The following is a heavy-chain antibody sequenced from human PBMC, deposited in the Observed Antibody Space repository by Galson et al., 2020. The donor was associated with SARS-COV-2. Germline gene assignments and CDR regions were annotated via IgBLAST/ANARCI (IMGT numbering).Heavy chain of an antibody. J-gene: IGHJ2*01. CDR3: ARSRDYDFWSGYSQVGWWYFDL. V-gene: IGHV4-59*01. D-gene: IGHD3-3*01. CDR1: GGSISSYY. Sequence: SETLSLTCTVSGGSISSYYWSWIRQPPGKGLEWIGYIYYSGSTNSNPSLKSRVTISVDTSKNQFSLKLSSVTAADTAVYYCARSRDYDFWSGYSQVGWWYFDLWGRGTLVTVSS. CDR2: IYYSGST.